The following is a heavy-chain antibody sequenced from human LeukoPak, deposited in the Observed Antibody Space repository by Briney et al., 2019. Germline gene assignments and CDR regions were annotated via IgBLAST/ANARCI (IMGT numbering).Heavy chain of an antibody. J-gene: IGHJ6*03. CDR3: ARGQHHYGSGSECYVDV. V-gene: IGHV4-34*01. CDR2: INHGGST. D-gene: IGHD3-10*01. CDR1: GGTFSGYY. Sequence: SEPLSLTCAVYGGTFSGYYWSWIRQPPGKGLEWIGEINHGGSTNYNPSLKSRVTISVDTSKSQFSLKLSSVTAADTAVYYCARGQHHYGSGSECYVDVWGKGTTVTVSS.